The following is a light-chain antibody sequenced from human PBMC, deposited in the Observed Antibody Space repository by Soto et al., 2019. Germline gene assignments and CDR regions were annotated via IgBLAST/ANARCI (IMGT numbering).Light chain of an antibody. V-gene: IGLV1-40*01. CDR2: GNS. CDR3: QSFDSSRFYV. J-gene: IGLJ1*01. CDR1: TSNIGTGYD. Sequence: QSVLTQPSSVSGAPGQRVTISCTGTTSNIGTGYDVHWYQQLPGTAPKLLIYGNSNRPSGVPDRFSGYKSGTSASLAITGLQAEDEADYYCQSFDSSRFYVFGTGTKVTVL.